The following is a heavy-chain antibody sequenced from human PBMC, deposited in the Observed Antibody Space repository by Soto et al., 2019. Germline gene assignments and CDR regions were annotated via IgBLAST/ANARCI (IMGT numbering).Heavy chain of an antibody. CDR2: INHSGST. J-gene: IGHJ4*02. V-gene: IGHV4-34*01. CDR1: GGSYSGYY. D-gene: IGHD6-6*01. Sequence: SETLSLTCAVYGGSYSGYYWSWLRQPPGKGLEWIGEINHSGSTNYNPPLKSRVTISVDTAKTQFSLQLSSVTAADTAVYYCERGLLSSIAARPRFDYWGQGTLVPVSS. CDR3: ERGLLSSIAARPRFDY.